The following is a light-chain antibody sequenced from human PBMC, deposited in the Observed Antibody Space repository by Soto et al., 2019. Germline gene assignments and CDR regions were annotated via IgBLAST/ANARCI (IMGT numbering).Light chain of an antibody. CDR3: SSYTSSNTWV. V-gene: IGLV2-14*01. CDR1: SSDVGGYNY. J-gene: IGLJ3*02. Sequence: QSVLTQPASVSGSPGQSITISCTGTSSDVGGYNYVSWYQQHPGKAPKLMIYDVSNRPSGVSNRFSGSKSGNTAPLTISGLQAEDEADYYCSSYTSSNTWVFGGGTKLTVL. CDR2: DVS.